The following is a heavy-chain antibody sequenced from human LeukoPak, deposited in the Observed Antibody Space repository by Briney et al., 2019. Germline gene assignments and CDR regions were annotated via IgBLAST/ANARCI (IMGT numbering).Heavy chain of an antibody. J-gene: IGHJ3*02. D-gene: IGHD3-3*01. Sequence: SETLSLTCTVSGGSISSYYCNWIRQPAGKGLEWIGRIYTSGNTNYNPSLKSRVTMSVDTSKNQFSLKLSSVTAADTAVYYCARDGLRFLEGAFDIWGQGTVVTVSS. CDR2: IYTSGNT. CDR3: ARDGLRFLEGAFDI. V-gene: IGHV4-4*07. CDR1: GGSISSYY.